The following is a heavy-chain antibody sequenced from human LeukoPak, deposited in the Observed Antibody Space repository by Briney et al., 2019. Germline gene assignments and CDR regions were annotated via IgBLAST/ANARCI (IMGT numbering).Heavy chain of an antibody. Sequence: PGGSLILSCAASGLTLTTYWMHWVRQAPGKGLVWVSRINTDGTSTNYADSVKGRFTISRDNAKNTLYLQMSSLRAEDTALYYCACLGVPGSYKHFFDYWGQGTLVSVST. J-gene: IGHJ4*02. CDR2: INTDGTST. CDR3: ACLGVPGSYKHFFDY. CDR1: GLTLTTYW. V-gene: IGHV3-74*01. D-gene: IGHD3-10*01.